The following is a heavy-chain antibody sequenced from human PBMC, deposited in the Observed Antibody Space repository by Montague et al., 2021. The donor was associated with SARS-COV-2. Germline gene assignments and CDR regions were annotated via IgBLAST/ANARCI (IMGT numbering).Heavy chain of an antibody. Sequence: SLRLSCAAFGFTFSSYAMHLVRQAPGKGLEWVAVISYDGRNQYYXYSXKVLFTISRDNSKNTLYLQMNSLRAEDTAVYYCARDNYDYVWGSYRYIYWGQGTLVTVSS. J-gene: IGHJ4*02. CDR1: GFTFSSYA. V-gene: IGHV3-30*04. CDR2: ISYDGRNQ. D-gene: IGHD3-16*02. CDR3: ARDNYDYVWGSYRYIY.